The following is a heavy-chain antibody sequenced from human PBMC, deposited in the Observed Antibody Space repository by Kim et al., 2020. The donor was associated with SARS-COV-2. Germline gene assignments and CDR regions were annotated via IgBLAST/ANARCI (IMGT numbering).Heavy chain of an antibody. CDR3: ARDAQQPQRIGGVVVTAIPWVDAFDI. V-gene: IGHV3-33*01. CDR2: IWYDGSNK. CDR1: GFTFSSYG. Sequence: GGSLRLSCAASGFTFSSYGMHWVRQAPGKGLEWVAVIWYDGSNKYYADSVKGRFTISRDNSKNTLYLQMNSLRAEDTAVYYCARDAQQPQRIGGVVVTAIPWVDAFDIWGQGTMVTVSS. D-gene: IGHD2-21*02. J-gene: IGHJ3*02.